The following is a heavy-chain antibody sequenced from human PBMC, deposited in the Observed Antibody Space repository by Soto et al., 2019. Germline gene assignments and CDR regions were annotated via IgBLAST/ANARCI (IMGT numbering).Heavy chain of an antibody. J-gene: IGHJ4*02. CDR2: VSHDGRNT. CDR3: AKGGRQWLVTSDFNF. D-gene: IGHD6-19*01. Sequence: VQLVESGGGGVQPGRSLRLYCAASGFTFSDYAMHWVRQAPGKGLEWVAVVSHDGRNTHYADSVKGRFTIPRDSSKNTVSLEMTSLRAEDTAVYYCAKGGRQWLVTSDFNFWGQGALVTVSS. V-gene: IGHV3-30*18. CDR1: GFTFSDYA.